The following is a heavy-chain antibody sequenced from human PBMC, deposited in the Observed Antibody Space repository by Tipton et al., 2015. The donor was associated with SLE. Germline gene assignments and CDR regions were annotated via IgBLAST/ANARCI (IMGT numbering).Heavy chain of an antibody. CDR3: ARAFGTSWQWWFDP. D-gene: IGHD2-2*01. CDR2: IYTSGST. V-gene: IGHV4-4*08. CDR1: GGSISSYY. J-gene: IGHJ5*02. Sequence: TLSLTCTVSGGSISSYYWSWIRQPPGKGLEWIGYIYTSGSTNYNPSLKSRVTISVDTSKNQFSLKLSSVTAADTAVYYCARAFGTSWQWWFDPWGQGTLVTVPS.